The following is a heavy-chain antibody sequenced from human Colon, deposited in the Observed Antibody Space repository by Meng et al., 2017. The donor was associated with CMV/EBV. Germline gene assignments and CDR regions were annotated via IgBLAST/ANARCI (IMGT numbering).Heavy chain of an antibody. V-gene: IGHV2-5*02. J-gene: IGHJ4*02. CDR2: IYWDDDK. D-gene: IGHD6-6*01. Sequence: QLPLKELGPALGKPTQPLTLTCTFSGFSLSTSGVGVGWIRQPPGKALEWLALIYWDDDKRYSPSLKSRLTITKDTSKNQVVLTMTNMDPVDTATYYCAHRMGRIAARVFDYWGQGTLVTVSS. CDR3: AHRMGRIAARVFDY. CDR1: GFSLSTSGVG.